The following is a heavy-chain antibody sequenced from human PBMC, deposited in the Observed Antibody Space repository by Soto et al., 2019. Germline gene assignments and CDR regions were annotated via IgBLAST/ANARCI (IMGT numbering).Heavy chain of an antibody. CDR3: AKALSSFYFDY. Sequence: GGSLRLSCSASGFTFSSYAMHWVRQAPGKGLEYVSGISSNGGSTYYADSVKGRFTISRDNSRNTLYLQMNSLRAEDTAVYYCAKALSSFYFDYWGQGTLVTVSS. J-gene: IGHJ4*02. CDR1: GFTFSSYA. D-gene: IGHD3-16*01. V-gene: IGHV3-64*04. CDR2: ISSNGGST.